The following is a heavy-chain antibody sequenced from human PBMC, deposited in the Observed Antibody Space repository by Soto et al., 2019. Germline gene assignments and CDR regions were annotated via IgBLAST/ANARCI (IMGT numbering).Heavy chain of an antibody. D-gene: IGHD3-22*01. V-gene: IGHV4-61*01. Sequence: SETLSLTCTVSGGSVSSGSYYWSWIRQPPGKGLEWIGYIYYSGSTNYNPSLKSRVTISADTSKNQFSLKLSSVTAADTAVYYCASSDAGVSTYYYDSSGYEIDYWGQGTLVTVSS. J-gene: IGHJ4*02. CDR2: IYYSGST. CDR1: GGSVSSGSYY. CDR3: ASSDAGVSTYYYDSSGYEIDY.